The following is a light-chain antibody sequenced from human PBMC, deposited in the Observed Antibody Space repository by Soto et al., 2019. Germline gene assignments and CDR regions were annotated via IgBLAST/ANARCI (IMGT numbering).Light chain of an antibody. CDR3: AAWDASLSGVV. V-gene: IGLV1-44*01. Sequence: QSVLTQPPSASGTPGQRVTISCTGGSSNIGRNTVNWYQQLPGTAPKLLMYKDNQRPSGVPDRFSGSKSGTSASLAISGLQSEYEADYYCAAWDASLSGVVFGGGTQLTVL. J-gene: IGLJ2*01. CDR2: KDN. CDR1: SSNIGRNT.